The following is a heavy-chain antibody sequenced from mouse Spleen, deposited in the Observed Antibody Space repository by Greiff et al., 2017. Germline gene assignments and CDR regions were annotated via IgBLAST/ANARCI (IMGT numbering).Heavy chain of an antibody. J-gene: IGHJ4*01. CDR1: GFSLTSYG. V-gene: IGHV2-2*01. CDR2: IWSGGST. Sequence: QVQLQQSGPGLVQPSQSLSITCTVSGFSLTSYGVHWVRQSPGKGLEWMGVIWSGGSTAYNAAFISRLSISQDSSQGQVYFEMNGLQAEDPGINYCATHYGSWAMDYWGQGTSVTVSS. CDR3: ATHYGSWAMDY. D-gene: IGHD1-1*01.